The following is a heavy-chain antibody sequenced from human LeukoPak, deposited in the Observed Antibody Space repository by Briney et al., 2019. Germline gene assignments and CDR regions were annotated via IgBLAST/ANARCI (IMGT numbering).Heavy chain of an antibody. Sequence: SETLSLPFTVSGGSISSSNYYWGWIRPPPGKGLEWIGRIHYSGSTYYNPSLKSRLTISVDTSKNQFSLKLSSVTAADTAVYYCAGPLPSYYYDSSGSSYFDYWGQGTLVTVSS. V-gene: IGHV4-39*01. CDR2: IHYSGST. J-gene: IGHJ4*02. CDR3: AGPLPSYYYDSSGSSYFDY. CDR1: GGSISSSNYY. D-gene: IGHD3-22*01.